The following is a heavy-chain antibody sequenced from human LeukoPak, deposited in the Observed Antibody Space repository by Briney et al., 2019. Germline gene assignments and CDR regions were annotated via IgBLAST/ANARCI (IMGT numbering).Heavy chain of an antibody. V-gene: IGHV3-21*04. CDR2: ISSSSSYI. Sequence: GGSLRLSCVASGFTFSSYSMNWDRQAPGKGLEWVSSISSSSSYISYADSVKGRFTISRDNSKNTLYLQMNSLRAEDTAVYYCAKDLEVVVVITAQLDYWGQGTLVTVSS. D-gene: IGHD3-22*01. CDR1: GFTFSSYS. CDR3: AKDLEVVVVITAQLDY. J-gene: IGHJ4*02.